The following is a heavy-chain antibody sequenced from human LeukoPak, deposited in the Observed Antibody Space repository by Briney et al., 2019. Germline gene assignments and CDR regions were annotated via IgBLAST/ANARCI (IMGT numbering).Heavy chain of an antibody. CDR1: GYTFTGYY. D-gene: IGHD3-22*01. J-gene: IGHJ4*02. V-gene: IGHV1-2*02. CDR3: VRPAYYYDSSGYYYNY. Sequence: ASVKVSCKASGYTFTGYYMHWVRQAPGQGLEWMGWINPNSGGTNYAQKFQGRVTMTRDTSISTAYMELSRLRSDDTAVYYCVRPAYYYDSSGYYYNYWGQGTLVTVSS. CDR2: INPNSGGT.